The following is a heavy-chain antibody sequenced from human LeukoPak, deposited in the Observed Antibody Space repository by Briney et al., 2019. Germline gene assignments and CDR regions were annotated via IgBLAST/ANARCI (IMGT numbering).Heavy chain of an antibody. V-gene: IGHV1-69*13. CDR2: IIPIFGTA. CDR1: GGTFSSYA. CDR3: AGAPYYDSSGYYSGIKYYFDY. D-gene: IGHD3-22*01. Sequence: ASVKVSCKASGGTFSSYAISWVRQAPGQGLEWMGGIIPIFGTANYAQKFQGRVTITADESTSTAYMELSSLRSEDTAVYYCAGAPYYDSSGYYSGIKYYFDYWGQGTLVTVSS. J-gene: IGHJ4*02.